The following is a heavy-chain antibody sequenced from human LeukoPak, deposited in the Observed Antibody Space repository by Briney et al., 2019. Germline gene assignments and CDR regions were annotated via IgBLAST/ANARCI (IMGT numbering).Heavy chain of an antibody. CDR2: INTDGSST. J-gene: IGHJ5*02. CDR1: GFTFSNYW. CDR3: ARDRWPYGSGSHNWFDP. V-gene: IGHV3-74*01. D-gene: IGHD3-10*01. Sequence: QTGGSLRLSCAASGFTFSNYWMHWVRQAPGKGLVWVSRINTDGSSTSYADSVKGRFTISRDNAKNTLYLQMNSLRAEDTAVYYCARDRWPYGSGSHNWFDPWGQGTLVTVSS.